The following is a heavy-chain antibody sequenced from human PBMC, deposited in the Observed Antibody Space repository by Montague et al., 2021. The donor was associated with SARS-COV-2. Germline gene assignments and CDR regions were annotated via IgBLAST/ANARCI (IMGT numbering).Heavy chain of an antibody. V-gene: IGHV1-8*01. Sequence: SVKVSCKASGYTFTNYDINWVRQATGQGLEWMGWMNPNSGNTGYAQKFQGRVTMTRHTSISTAYMELSSLRSEDTAVYYCARGDRSTYFDFWNGFSYYYYMDVWGKGTTVTVSS. D-gene: IGHD3-3*01. CDR2: MNPNSGNT. CDR1: GYTFTNYD. J-gene: IGHJ6*03. CDR3: ARGDRSTYFDFWNGFSYYYYMDV.